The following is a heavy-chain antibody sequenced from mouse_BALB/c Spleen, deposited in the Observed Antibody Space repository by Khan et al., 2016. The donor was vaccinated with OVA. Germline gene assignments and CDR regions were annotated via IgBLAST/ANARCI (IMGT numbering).Heavy chain of an antibody. J-gene: IGHJ3*01. V-gene: IGHV5-6*01. CDR3: ARLAYYYDSERFAY. CDR1: GFTFSTYG. CDR2: VSTGGSYT. Sequence: EVELVESGGDLVKPGGSLKLSCAASGFTFSTYGMSWVRQTPDKRLEWVATVSTGGSYTYYQDSVKGRFTISRDNAKNTLYLQMSSLKSEDTAMFYCARLAYYYDSERFAYWGQGTLVTVSA. D-gene: IGHD1-1*01.